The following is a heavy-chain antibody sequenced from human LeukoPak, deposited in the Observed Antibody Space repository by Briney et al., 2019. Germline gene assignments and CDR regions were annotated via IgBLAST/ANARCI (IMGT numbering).Heavy chain of an antibody. CDR2: ISGDGGST. CDR3: AKDQRLLLWFGEPYGMDV. Sequence: GGSLRLSCAASGFTFDDYAMHWVRQAPGKGLEWVSLISGDGGSTYYADSVKGRFTISRDNSKNSLYLQMNSLRTEDTALYYCAKDQRLLLWFGEPYGMDVWGRGTTVTVSS. CDR1: GFTFDDYA. V-gene: IGHV3-43*02. D-gene: IGHD3-10*01. J-gene: IGHJ6*02.